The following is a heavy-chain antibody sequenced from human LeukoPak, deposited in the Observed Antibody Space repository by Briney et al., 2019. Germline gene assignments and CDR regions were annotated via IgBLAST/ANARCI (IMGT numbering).Heavy chain of an antibody. CDR2: ISSSSSYI. CDR1: GFTFSNAW. D-gene: IGHD5-18*01. CDR3: ARSDPHSYGYYYFDY. Sequence: GGSLRLTCAASGFTFSNAWMSWVRQAPGKGLEWGSSISSSSSYIYYADSVKGRFTIYRDNAKNSLYLQMNSLRAEDTAVYYCARSDPHSYGYYYFDYWGQGTLVTVSS. V-gene: IGHV3-21*01. J-gene: IGHJ4*02.